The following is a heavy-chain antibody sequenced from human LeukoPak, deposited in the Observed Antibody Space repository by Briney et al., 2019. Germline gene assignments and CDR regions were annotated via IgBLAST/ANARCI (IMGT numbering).Heavy chain of an antibody. D-gene: IGHD3-10*01. Sequence: GGSLRLSCATSGFSFSSHDMNWVRQAPGKGLEWVSSITGSSTSIDYADSVKGRFAISRDNAKNSLFLQMDSLRVDDSAVYYCVREGSGSTHYMDVWGKGTAVTISS. CDR2: ITGSSTSI. V-gene: IGHV3-21*01. CDR1: GFSFSSHD. J-gene: IGHJ6*03. CDR3: VREGSGSTHYMDV.